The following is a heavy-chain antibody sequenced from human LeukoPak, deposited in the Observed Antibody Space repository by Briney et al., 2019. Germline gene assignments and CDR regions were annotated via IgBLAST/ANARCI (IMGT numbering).Heavy chain of an antibody. Sequence: SETLSLTCSVSGGSISSISYYWGWIRQPPGKGLEWIGGLHSNGSADYNPSLKSRVTISVDTSNNQFSLKLNSVTAADTAVYYCARRWVYYYGMDVWGQGTTVTVSS. J-gene: IGHJ6*02. CDR2: LHSNGSA. V-gene: IGHV4-39*01. D-gene: IGHD1-26*01. CDR1: GGSISSISYY. CDR3: ARRWVYYYGMDV.